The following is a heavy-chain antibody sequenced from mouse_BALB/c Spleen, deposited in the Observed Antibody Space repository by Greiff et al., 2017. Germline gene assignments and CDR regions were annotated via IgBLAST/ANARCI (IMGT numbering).Heavy chain of an antibody. V-gene: IGHV8-12*01. CDR2: IYWDDDK. CDR1: GFSLSTSGMG. Sequence: QVTLKVSGPGILQPSQTLSLTCSFSGFSLSTSGMGVSWIRQPSGKGLEWLAHIYWDDDKRYNPSLKSRLTISKDTSRNQVFLKITSVDTADTATYYCARRGGYGYSFAYWGQGTLVTVSA. D-gene: IGHD1-2*01. J-gene: IGHJ3*01. CDR3: ARRGGYGYSFAY.